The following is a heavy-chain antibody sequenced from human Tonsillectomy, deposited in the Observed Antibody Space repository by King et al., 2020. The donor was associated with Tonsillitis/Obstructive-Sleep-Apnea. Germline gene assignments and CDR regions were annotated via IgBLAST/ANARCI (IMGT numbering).Heavy chain of an antibody. CDR3: AKGSHDFDY. CDR2: IRGSGGST. J-gene: IGHJ4*02. V-gene: IGHV3-23*04. Sequence: VQLVESGGGLVQPGGSLRLSCAASGFTFTSSAMSWVRQAPEKGLEWVSAIRGSGGSTYYADSVNGRFTISRDTSKNTLYLQMNSLRAEDTAVYYCAKGSHDFDYWGQGTLVTVSS. CDR1: GFTFTSSA.